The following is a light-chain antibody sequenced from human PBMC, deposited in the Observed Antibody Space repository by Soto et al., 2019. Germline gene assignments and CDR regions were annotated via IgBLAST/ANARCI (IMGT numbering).Light chain of an antibody. CDR1: QSVSSY. CDR2: DAS. V-gene: IGKV3-11*01. Sequence: EIVLTQSPATLSLSPGDRATLSCRASQSVSSYLAWYQQKPGQAPRLLIYDASNRATGIPARFSGSGSGTDFTLTISSLEPEDFAVYYCQQRSNLITFGQGTRLEIK. CDR3: QQRSNLIT. J-gene: IGKJ5*01.